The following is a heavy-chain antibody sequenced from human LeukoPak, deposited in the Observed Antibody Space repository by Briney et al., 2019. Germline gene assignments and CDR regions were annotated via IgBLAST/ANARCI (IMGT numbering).Heavy chain of an antibody. Sequence: SETLSLTCAVYGGSFSNYYRSWIRQPPGRGLEWIGEINDSVITNYNPSLMSRVTVSVDTSKNQFSLRLTSVTATDTAVYYCARRWKYGGNYYIDVWGNGATVSVSS. J-gene: IGHJ6*03. D-gene: IGHD1-7*01. CDR3: ARRWKYGGNYYIDV. V-gene: IGHV4-34*01. CDR1: GGSFSNYY. CDR2: INDSVIT.